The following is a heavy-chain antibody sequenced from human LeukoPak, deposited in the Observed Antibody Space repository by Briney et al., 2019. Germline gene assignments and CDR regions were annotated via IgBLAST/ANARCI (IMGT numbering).Heavy chain of an antibody. Sequence: GGSLRLSCSASGFTFSSYSMHWVRQAPGKGLEYLLGITGNGGNTYCADSVKGRFTISRDNSKNTLYLHMSSLRVEDTAVYYCVNDYCGADCHFWGQGTLVTVSS. CDR3: VNDYCGADCHF. CDR1: GFTFSSYS. V-gene: IGHV3-64D*06. D-gene: IGHD2-21*02. CDR2: ITGNGGNT. J-gene: IGHJ4*02.